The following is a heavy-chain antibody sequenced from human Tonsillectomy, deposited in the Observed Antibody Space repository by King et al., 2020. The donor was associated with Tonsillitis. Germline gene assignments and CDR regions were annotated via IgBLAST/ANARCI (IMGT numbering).Heavy chain of an antibody. V-gene: IGHV3-23*04. CDR1: GFTFSSYA. CDR3: ANGRGYNPNYSFDY. Sequence: VQLVESGEDLVQPGGSLRLSCAASGFTFSSYAMSWVRQAPGKGLEWVSTISGSGGNTSYADSVKGRFTISRDNSKTTLYLQMNSLRAEDTAVYYCANGRGYNPNYSFDYWGQGTLVTVSS. J-gene: IGHJ4*02. D-gene: IGHD5-24*01. CDR2: ISGSGGNT.